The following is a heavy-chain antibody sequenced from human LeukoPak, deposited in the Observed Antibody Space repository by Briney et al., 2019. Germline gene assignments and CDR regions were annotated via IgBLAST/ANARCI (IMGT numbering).Heavy chain of an antibody. J-gene: IGHJ5*02. D-gene: IGHD3-3*01. CDR3: ARDGTSQYYDFWSGSWFDP. CDR1: GGSISSYY. Sequence: SETLSLTCTVAGGSISSYYWSWLRQPPGKGLEWIGYIYYSGSTNYNPSLKSRVTISVDTSKNQFSLKLSSVTAADTAVYYCARDGTSQYYDFWSGSWFDPWGQGTLVTVSS. CDR2: IYYSGST. V-gene: IGHV4-59*01.